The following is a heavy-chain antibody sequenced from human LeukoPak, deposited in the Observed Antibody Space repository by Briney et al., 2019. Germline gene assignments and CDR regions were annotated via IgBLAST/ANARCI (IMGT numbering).Heavy chain of an antibody. CDR3: AKAKGDYGGPDGFDI. CDR2: ISGSGGST. V-gene: IGHV3-23*01. J-gene: IGHJ3*02. D-gene: IGHD4-23*01. Sequence: GGSLRLSCAASGFTFSSYAMSWVRQAPGKGLEWVSAISGSGGSTYYADSVKGRFTISRDNSKNTLYVQMKSLRAEDTAVYYCAKAKGDYGGPDGFDIRGQGTMVTVSS. CDR1: GFTFSSYA.